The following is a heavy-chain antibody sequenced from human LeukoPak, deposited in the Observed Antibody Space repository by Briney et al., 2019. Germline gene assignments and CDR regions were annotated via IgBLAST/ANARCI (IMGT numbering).Heavy chain of an antibody. CDR3: ARAPTVLVGYCSSSSCQADY. CDR1: GFTFSDYY. CDR2: ISSSGSTI. Sequence: GSLRLSCAASGFTFSDYYMSWIRQAPGKGLEWVSYISSSGSTIYYADSVKGRFTISRDNAKNSLYLQMNSLRAEDTAVYYCARAPTVLVGYCSSSSCQADYWGRGTLVTVSS. J-gene: IGHJ4*02. D-gene: IGHD2-2*01. V-gene: IGHV3-11*04.